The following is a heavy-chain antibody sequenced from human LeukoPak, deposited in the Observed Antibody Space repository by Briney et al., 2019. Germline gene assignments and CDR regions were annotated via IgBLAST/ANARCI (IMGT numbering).Heavy chain of an antibody. D-gene: IGHD6-19*01. J-gene: IGHJ5*02. CDR1: GFTFDDYA. V-gene: IGHV3-9*01. CDR3: AKGGIAVT. Sequence: GGSLRLSCAASGFTFDDYAMHWVRQAPGKGLEWVSGISWNSGSIGYADSVKGRFTISRDNAKNSLYLQMSSLRAEDTALYYCAKGGIAVTWGQGTLVTVSS. CDR2: ISWNSGSI.